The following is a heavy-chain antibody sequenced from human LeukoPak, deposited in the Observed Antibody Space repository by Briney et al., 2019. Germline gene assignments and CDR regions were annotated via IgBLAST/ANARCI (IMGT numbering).Heavy chain of an antibody. V-gene: IGHV4-34*01. CDR2: INHSGST. J-gene: IGHJ3*02. D-gene: IGHD3-10*01. CDR1: GGSFSGYY. Sequence: SETLSLTCAVYGGSFSGYYWSWIRQPPGKGLEWIGEINHSGSTNYNPSLKSRVTISVGTSKNQFSLKLSSVTAADTAVYYCARTQAYSYGSGSYGAFDIWGQGTMVTVSS. CDR3: ARTQAYSYGSGSYGAFDI.